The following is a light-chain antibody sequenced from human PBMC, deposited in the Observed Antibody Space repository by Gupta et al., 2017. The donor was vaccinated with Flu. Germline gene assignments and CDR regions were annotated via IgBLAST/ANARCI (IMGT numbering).Light chain of an antibody. CDR3: QQDTSPPPT. V-gene: IGKV1-16*01. CDR2: AIS. Sequence: PSSLSASVGDRVTITWRASQEINIFLAWFQQKPGKTPKSLIYAISQVESGVPSRFSGSGSGSNFTLTISSLQPEEFATYYCQQDTSPPPTFGHGTKVDV. CDR1: QEINIF. J-gene: IGKJ3*01.